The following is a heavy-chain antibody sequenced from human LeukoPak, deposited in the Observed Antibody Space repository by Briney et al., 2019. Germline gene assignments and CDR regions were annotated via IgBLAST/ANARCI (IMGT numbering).Heavy chain of an antibody. V-gene: IGHV3-23*01. J-gene: IGHJ6*02. CDR2: ISGSGGST. CDR1: GFTFSSYA. D-gene: IGHD5-18*01. Sequence: PGGSLRLSCAASGFTFSSYAMSWVRQAPGKGLEWVSAISGSGGSTYYADPVKGRFTISRDNSKNTLYLQMNSLRAEDTAVYYCAKDGAAMVTSYYGMDVWGQGTTVTVSS. CDR3: AKDGAAMVTSYYGMDV.